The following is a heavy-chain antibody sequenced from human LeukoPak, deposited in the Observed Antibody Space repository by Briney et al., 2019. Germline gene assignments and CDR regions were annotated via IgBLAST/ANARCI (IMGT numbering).Heavy chain of an antibody. CDR1: GVSFSGYC. CDR3: ARGRSYDILTGYYYYYYMDV. CDR2: INHSGST. J-gene: IGHJ6*03. V-gene: IGHV4-34*01. Sequence: SETLSLTCAVYGVSFSGYCWSWIRQPPGKGLEWIGEINHSGSTNYNPSLKSRVTISVDTSKNQFSLKLSSVSAADTAVYYCARGRSYDILTGYYYYYYMDVWGKGTTVTISS. D-gene: IGHD3-9*01.